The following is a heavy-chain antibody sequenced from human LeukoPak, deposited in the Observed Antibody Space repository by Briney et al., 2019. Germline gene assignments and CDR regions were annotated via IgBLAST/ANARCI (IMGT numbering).Heavy chain of an antibody. Sequence: GASVKVSCKGSGYTFTSYYIHWVRQAPGQRLGWMGWINPKSGGTNYGQKFQGRVTMTRDTSISTVYMDLTRVKSDDTAVYFCARSQDYGLDVWGQGTTVIVSS. V-gene: IGHV1-2*02. CDR3: ARSQDYGLDV. J-gene: IGHJ6*02. CDR2: INPKSGGT. CDR1: GYTFTSYY.